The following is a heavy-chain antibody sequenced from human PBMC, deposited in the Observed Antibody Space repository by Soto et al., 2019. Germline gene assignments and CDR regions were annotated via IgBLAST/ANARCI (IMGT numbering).Heavy chain of an antibody. J-gene: IGHJ6*02. D-gene: IGHD3-16*01. CDR3: APGWGRGLLRPDYWGMGG. CDR2: IKQDGSEK. V-gene: IGHV3-7*05. CDR1: GFTFSGYW. Sequence: EVRLMESGGGLVQPGGSLRLSCAASGFTFSGYWMSWARQAPGKGLEWVANIKQDGSEKYSVDSVKGRFTISRDNAQDLMDFQNDRPRVEGPAKILFAPGWGRGLLRPDYWGMGGRGQGTTVIVSS.